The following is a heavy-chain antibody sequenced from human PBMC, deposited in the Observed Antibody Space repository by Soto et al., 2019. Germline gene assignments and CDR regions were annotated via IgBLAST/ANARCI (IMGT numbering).Heavy chain of an antibody. CDR3: AKDRGDYADFSLLFDY. CDR2: IIWPSGRV. D-gene: IGHD4-17*01. J-gene: IGHJ4*02. Sequence: LRLSCAASGFTFNDYALHWVRHAPGKGVEWVSGIIWPSGRVAYADSVRGRFTISRDNAKNYLYFQMNSLRPEDTAFFYCAKDRGDYADFSLLFDYWGQGSMVTVSS. V-gene: IGHV3-9*01. CDR1: GFTFNDYA.